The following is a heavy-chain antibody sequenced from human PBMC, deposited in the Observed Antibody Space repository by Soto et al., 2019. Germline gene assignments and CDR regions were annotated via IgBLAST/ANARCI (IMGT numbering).Heavy chain of an antibody. CDR2: IYPGDSDT. D-gene: IGHD5-12*01. V-gene: IGHV5-51*01. Sequence: PGESLKSSCKGSGYSFTSYWIGWVRQMPGKGLEWMGIIYPGDSDTRYSPSFQGQVTISADKSISTAYLQWSSLKASDTAMYYCARLPGYSGYVRDYFDYSGQGTMWTVSS. CDR3: ARLPGYSGYVRDYFDY. CDR1: GYSFTSYW. J-gene: IGHJ4*02.